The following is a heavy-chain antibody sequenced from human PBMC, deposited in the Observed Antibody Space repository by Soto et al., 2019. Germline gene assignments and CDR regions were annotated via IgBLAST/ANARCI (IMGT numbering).Heavy chain of an antibody. D-gene: IGHD4-17*01. CDR1: GGSISSSSYY. V-gene: IGHV4-39*01. CDR3: ARGTTVVKHYYYGMDV. CDR2: IYYSGST. J-gene: IGHJ6*02. Sequence: QLQLQESGPGLVKPSETLSLTCTVSGGSISSSSYYWGWIRQPPGKGLEWIGSIYYSGSTYYNPSLKSRVTISVDTSKNQFSLKLSSVTAADTAVYYCARGTTVVKHYYYGMDVWGQGTTVTVSS.